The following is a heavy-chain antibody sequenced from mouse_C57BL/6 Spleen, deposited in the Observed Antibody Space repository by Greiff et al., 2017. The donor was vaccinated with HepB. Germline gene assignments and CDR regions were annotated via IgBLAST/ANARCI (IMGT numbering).Heavy chain of an antibody. V-gene: IGHV3-6*01. CDR1: GYSITSGYY. J-gene: IGHJ3*01. D-gene: IGHD4-1*01. Sequence: ESGPGLVKPSQSLSLTCSVTGYSITSGYYWNWIRQFPGNKLEWMGYISYDGSNNYNPSLKNRISITRDTSKNQFFLKLNSVTTEDTATYYCARGGNWDRFAYWGQGTLVTVS. CDR3: ARGGNWDRFAY. CDR2: ISYDGSN.